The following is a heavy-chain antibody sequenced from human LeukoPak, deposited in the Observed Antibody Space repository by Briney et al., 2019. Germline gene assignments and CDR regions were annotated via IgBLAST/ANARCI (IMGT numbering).Heavy chain of an antibody. J-gene: IGHJ5*02. CDR3: ARDGLRGWFDP. Sequence: SETLSLTCAVSGGSISSGGYSWSWIRQPPGKGLEWIGYIYHSGSTYYNPSLKSRVTISVDRSKNQFSLKLSSVTAADTAVYYCARDGLRGWFDPWGQGTLVTVSS. CDR2: IYHSGST. D-gene: IGHD4-17*01. CDR1: GGSISSGGYS. V-gene: IGHV4-30-2*01.